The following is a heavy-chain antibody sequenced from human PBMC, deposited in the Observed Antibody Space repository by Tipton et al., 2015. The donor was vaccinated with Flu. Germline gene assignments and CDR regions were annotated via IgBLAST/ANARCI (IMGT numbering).Heavy chain of an antibody. CDR3: ARQFCSSVTCYGDDAFDV. CDR1: GDSISSGTYY. Sequence: TLSLTCTVSGDSISSGTYYWRWFRQPAGKGLEWIGRIYTSGSTSYNSSLKSRVTISVDTSKNQFSLGLSSVTAADTALYFCARQFCSSVTCYGDDAFDVWGQGTKVIVSS. D-gene: IGHD2-2*01. J-gene: IGHJ3*01. CDR2: IYTSGST. V-gene: IGHV4-61*02.